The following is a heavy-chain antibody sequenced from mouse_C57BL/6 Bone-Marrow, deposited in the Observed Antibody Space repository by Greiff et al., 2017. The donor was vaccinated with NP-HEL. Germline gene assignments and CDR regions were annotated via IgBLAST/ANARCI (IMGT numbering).Heavy chain of an antibody. V-gene: IGHV15-2*01. CDR3: ARPGYYDYDVWYFDV. Sequence: QVQLQQSGSELRSPGSSVKLSCKDFDSEVFPIAYMSWVRQKPGHGFEWIGGILPSIGRTIYGEKFEDKATLDADTLSNTAYLELNSLTSEDSAIYYCARPGYYDYDVWYFDVWGTGTTVTVSS. J-gene: IGHJ1*03. CDR1: DSEVFPIAY. D-gene: IGHD2-4*01. CDR2: ILPSIGRT.